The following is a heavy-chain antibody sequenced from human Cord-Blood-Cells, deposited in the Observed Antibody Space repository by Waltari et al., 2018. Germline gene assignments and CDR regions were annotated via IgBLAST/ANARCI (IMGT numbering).Heavy chain of an antibody. CDR2: ISSSSSYI. CDR1: GFTFSSYS. J-gene: IGHJ3*02. Sequence: EVQLVESGGGLVKPGGSLRLSCAASGFTFSSYSMNWLRLAPGMGLEWVSSISSSSSYIYYADSVKGRFTISRDNAKNSLYLQMNSLRAEDTAVYYCAREVRNYYGSGSYFMPDAFDIWGQGTMVTVSS. D-gene: IGHD3-10*01. CDR3: AREVRNYYGSGSYFMPDAFDI. V-gene: IGHV3-21*01.